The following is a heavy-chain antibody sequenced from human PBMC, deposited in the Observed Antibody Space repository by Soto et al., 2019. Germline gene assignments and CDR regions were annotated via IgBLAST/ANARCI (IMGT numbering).Heavy chain of an antibody. J-gene: IGHJ5*02. D-gene: IGHD3-10*01. V-gene: IGHV1-3*01. Sequence: ASVKVSCKASGYTFTSYAMHWVRQAPGQRLEWMGWINAGNGNTKYSQKFQGRVTITRDTSASTAYMELSSLRSEDTAVYYCARDPRLGYYGSGSYYNGEGWFDPWGQGTLVTVSS. CDR1: GYTFTSYA. CDR2: INAGNGNT. CDR3: ARDPRLGYYGSGSYYNGEGWFDP.